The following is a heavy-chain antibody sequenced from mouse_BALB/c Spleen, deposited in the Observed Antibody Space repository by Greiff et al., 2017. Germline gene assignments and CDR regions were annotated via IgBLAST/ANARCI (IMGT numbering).Heavy chain of an antibody. CDR2: ISSGGST. Sequence: EVKLMESGGGLVKPGGSLKLSCAASGFTFSSYAMSWVRQTPEKRLEWVASISSGGSTYYPDSVKGRFTISRDNARNILYLQMSSLRSEDTAMYYCARGDGSRGFDYWGQGTTLTVSS. J-gene: IGHJ2*01. CDR1: GFTFSSYA. CDR3: ARGDGSRGFDY. V-gene: IGHV5-6-5*01. D-gene: IGHD1-1*01.